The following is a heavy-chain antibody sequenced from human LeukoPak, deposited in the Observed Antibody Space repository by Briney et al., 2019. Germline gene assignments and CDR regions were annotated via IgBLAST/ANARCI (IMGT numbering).Heavy chain of an antibody. J-gene: IGHJ4*02. D-gene: IGHD3-16*02. CDR2: IYISGTT. CDR3: AREGGSYRTFDY. CDR1: NGSISSYY. Sequence: PSETLSLTCTVSNGSISSYYWCWIRQPAGKGLEWIGRIYISGTTNYSPSLKTRVTMSVDTSKNQFSLILSSVTAADTAVYYCAREGGSYRTFDYWGQGTLVTVSS. V-gene: IGHV4-4*07.